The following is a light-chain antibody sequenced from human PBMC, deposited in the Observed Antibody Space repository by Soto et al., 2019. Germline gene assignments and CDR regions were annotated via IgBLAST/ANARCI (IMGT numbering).Light chain of an antibody. CDR1: QTVRNNY. CDR3: QQSYSTPTT. J-gene: IGKJ5*01. V-gene: IGKV3D-20*02. CDR2: DAS. Sequence: EFVLTQSPGTLSLSPGERATLSCRASQTVRNNYLAWYQQKPGQAPRLLIYDASSRATGIPDRFSGGGSGTDFTLTISSLQPEDFATYYCQQSYSTPTTFGQGTRLEIK.